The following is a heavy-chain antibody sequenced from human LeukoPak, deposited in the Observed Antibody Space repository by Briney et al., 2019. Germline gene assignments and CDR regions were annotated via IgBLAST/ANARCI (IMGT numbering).Heavy chain of an antibody. CDR2: ISYDGSNK. CDR1: GFTFSSYA. V-gene: IGHV3-30*04. CDR3: ARERGVHAYYYGTGPRYYFDY. Sequence: GGSLRLSCAASGFTFSSYAMHWVRQAPGKGLEWVAVISYDGSNKYYADSVKGRFTISRDNSKNTLYLQMNSLRAEDTAVYYCARERGVHAYYYGTGPRYYFDYWGQGTLVTVSS. J-gene: IGHJ4*02. D-gene: IGHD3-10*01.